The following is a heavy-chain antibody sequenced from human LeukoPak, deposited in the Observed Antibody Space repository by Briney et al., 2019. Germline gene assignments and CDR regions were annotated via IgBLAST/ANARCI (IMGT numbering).Heavy chain of an antibody. Sequence: SETLSLTCTVSGGSISSYYWSRIRQPAGKGLEWIGRIYTSGSTNYNPSLKSRVTMSVDTSKNQFSLKLSSVTAADTAVYYCARLRPAVDTAMVPPRINWYFDLWGRGTLVTVSS. D-gene: IGHD5-18*01. V-gene: IGHV4-4*07. CDR2: IYTSGST. CDR3: ARLRPAVDTAMVPPRINWYFDL. CDR1: GGSISSYY. J-gene: IGHJ2*01.